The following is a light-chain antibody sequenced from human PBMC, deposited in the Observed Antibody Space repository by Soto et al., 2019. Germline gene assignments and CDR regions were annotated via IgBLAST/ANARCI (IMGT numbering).Light chain of an antibody. CDR1: SSNIGSNT. CDR2: FND. Sequence: QSVLTQPPSASGTPGQRVTISCSGSSSNIGSNTVNWYQQLPGTAPKLLIYFNDQRPSGVPDRFSASKSGTSATLDISGLQSEDEADYYCAAWDDSLNAYVFGTGTKLTVL. V-gene: IGLV1-44*01. CDR3: AAWDDSLNAYV. J-gene: IGLJ1*01.